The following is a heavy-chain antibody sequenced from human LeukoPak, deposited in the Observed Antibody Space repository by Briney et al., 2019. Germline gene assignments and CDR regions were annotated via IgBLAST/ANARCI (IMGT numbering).Heavy chain of an antibody. CDR2: INHSGST. V-gene: IGHV4-34*01. CDR1: GGSFSGYY. J-gene: IGHJ4*02. D-gene: IGHD6-19*01. CDR3: ARERVADTEV. Sequence: SETLSLTCAVYGGSFSGYYWSWIRQPPGKGLEWIGEINHSGSTNYNPSLKSRVTMSVDTSKNQFSLKLSSVTAADTAVYYCARERVADTEVWGQGTLVTVSS.